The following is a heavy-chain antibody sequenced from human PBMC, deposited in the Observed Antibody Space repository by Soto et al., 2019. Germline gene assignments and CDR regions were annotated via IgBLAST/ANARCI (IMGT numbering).Heavy chain of an antibody. V-gene: IGHV3-30*18. D-gene: IGHD2-21*01. CDR3: AKVRSAYCASADRYAMDA. J-gene: IGHJ6*01. CDR1: AFNFRGPG. Sequence: GGSLRLSCEGSAFNFRGPGMEWVRQAPGKGLEWVAVISYDGASEYYADSVKGRFTISRDNSRNTLYLQMSSLREDDTAGYYCAKVRSAYCASADRYAMDAWGQGAPGNVSA. CDR2: ISYDGASE.